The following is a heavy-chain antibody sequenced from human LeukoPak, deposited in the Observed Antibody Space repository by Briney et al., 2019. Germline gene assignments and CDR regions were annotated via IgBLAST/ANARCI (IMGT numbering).Heavy chain of an antibody. CDR1: GGSFSGHY. V-gene: IGHV4-34*01. CDR3: ARAPQYYDFWSGSYYYYMDV. Sequence: PSETLSLTCAVYGGSFSGHYWSWIRQPPGKGLEWIGEINHSGSTNYNPSLKSRVTISVDTSKNQFSLKLSSVTAADTAVYYCARAPQYYDFWSGSYYYYMDVWGKGTTVTVSS. CDR2: INHSGST. D-gene: IGHD3-3*01. J-gene: IGHJ6*03.